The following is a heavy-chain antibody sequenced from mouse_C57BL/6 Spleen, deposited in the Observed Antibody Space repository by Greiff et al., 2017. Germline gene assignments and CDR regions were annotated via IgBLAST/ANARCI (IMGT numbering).Heavy chain of an antibody. J-gene: IGHJ1*03. CDR3: ARRDGNSLYWYFDV. CDR1: GYTFTSYG. D-gene: IGHD2-1*01. CDR2: IYPRSGNT. Sequence: VKLMESGAELARPGASVKLSCKASGYTFTSYGISWVKQRTGQGLEWIGEIYPRSGNTYYNEKFKGKATLTADKSSSTAYMELRSLTSEDSAVYFCARRDGNSLYWYFDVWGTGTTVTVSS. V-gene: IGHV1-81*01.